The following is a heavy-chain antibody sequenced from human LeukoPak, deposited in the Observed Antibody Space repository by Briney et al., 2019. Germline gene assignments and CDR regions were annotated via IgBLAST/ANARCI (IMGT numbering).Heavy chain of an antibody. V-gene: IGHV1-8*01. Sequence: SVKVSCKASGYTFTSYDINWVRQATGQGLEWMGWMNPNSGNTGYAQKFQGRVTMTRNTSISTAYMELSSLRSEDTAVYYCARGDYGDYVVNWFDPWGQGTLVTVSS. CDR1: GYTFTSYD. D-gene: IGHD4-17*01. CDR2: MNPNSGNT. J-gene: IGHJ5*02. CDR3: ARGDYGDYVVNWFDP.